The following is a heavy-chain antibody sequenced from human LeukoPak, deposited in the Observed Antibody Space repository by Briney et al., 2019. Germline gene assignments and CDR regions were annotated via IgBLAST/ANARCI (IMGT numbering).Heavy chain of an antibody. CDR1: GGSISSYY. CDR3: ARGVQVAVAGFDY. J-gene: IGHJ4*02. CDR2: IYYSGST. D-gene: IGHD6-19*01. Sequence: SETLSLTCTVSGGSISSYYWSWIRQPPGKGLEWIGYIYYSGSTNYNPSLKSRVTISVDTSKNQFSLKPSSVTAADTAVYYCARGVQVAVAGFDYWGQGTLVTVSS. V-gene: IGHV4-59*01.